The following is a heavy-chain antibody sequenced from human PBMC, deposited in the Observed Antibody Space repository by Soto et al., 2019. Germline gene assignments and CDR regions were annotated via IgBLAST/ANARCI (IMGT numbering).Heavy chain of an antibody. Sequence: QVQLQESGPGLVKPSGTLSLTCAVSGDSVSSPYYWCWVRQPPGKGLEWIGEVFHTGTTSYNPSLRSRVTFSMDKSNNQFSLDLTSVTAADTAVYYCARSAGWYAVHSWGPGTLVIVSS. CDR2: VFHTGTT. CDR1: GDSVSSPYY. J-gene: IGHJ4*02. CDR3: ARSAGWYAVHS. V-gene: IGHV4-4*02. D-gene: IGHD6-19*01.